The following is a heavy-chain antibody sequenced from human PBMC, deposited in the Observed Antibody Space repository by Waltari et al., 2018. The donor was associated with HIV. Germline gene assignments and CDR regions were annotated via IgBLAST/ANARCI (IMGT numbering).Heavy chain of an antibody. D-gene: IGHD3-10*01. Sequence: EVQLVESGGDLVQPGGSLRLPCAASGFTFNGSWMPWSRPAPGKGLVWVSRINNDGSSTSYADSVKGRFTISRDNAKNTVYLQMNSLRAEDTAVYYCASLSYGSGDRDFDYWGQGTLVTVSS. CDR1: GFTFNGSW. CDR2: INNDGSST. V-gene: IGHV3-74*01. J-gene: IGHJ4*02. CDR3: ASLSYGSGDRDFDY.